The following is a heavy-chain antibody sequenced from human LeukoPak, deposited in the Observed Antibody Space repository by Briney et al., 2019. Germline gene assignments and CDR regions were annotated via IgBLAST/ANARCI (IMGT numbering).Heavy chain of an antibody. CDR1: GYTFTGYY. Sequence: ASVKVSCKASGYTFTGYYMHWVRQAPGQGLEWMGWINPNSGGTNYAQKFQGRVTMTRDTSISTAYMELSRLRSDDTAVYYCARDHLPYCGGDCRPFDPWGQETLVTVSS. CDR2: INPNSGGT. CDR3: ARDHLPYCGGDCRPFDP. V-gene: IGHV1-2*02. D-gene: IGHD2-21*02. J-gene: IGHJ5*02.